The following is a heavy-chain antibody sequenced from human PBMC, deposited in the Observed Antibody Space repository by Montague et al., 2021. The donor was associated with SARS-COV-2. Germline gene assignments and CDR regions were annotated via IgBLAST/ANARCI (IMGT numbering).Heavy chain of an antibody. V-gene: IGHV4-39*01. D-gene: IGHD3-3*01. Sequence: SETLSLTCTVSGASISSRSYYWGWIRQPPGKGLEWIGFKYYSGSTYYNPTLKSRVTISVDTSKNQLSLKLSSVTAADTAVYYCATLPSSFTIFGVGQGYYFDDWGQGTLVTVSS. CDR1: GASISSRSYY. CDR3: ATLPSSFTIFGVGQGYYFDD. CDR2: KYYSGST. J-gene: IGHJ4*02.